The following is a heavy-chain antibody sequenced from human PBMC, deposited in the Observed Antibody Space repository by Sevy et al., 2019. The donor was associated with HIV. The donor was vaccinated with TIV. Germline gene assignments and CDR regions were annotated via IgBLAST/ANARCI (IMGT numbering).Heavy chain of an antibody. V-gene: IGHV2-5*02. J-gene: IGHJ1*01. D-gene: IGHD4-17*01. CDR1: GFSLSTSGVG. CDR3: ARADYGDYVGYFQH. Sequence: SGPTLVKPTQTLTLTCTFSGFSLSTSGVGVGWIRQPPGKALEWLTLIYWDDNKRYSPSLKSRTTITKDTSKNQVVLTMTNMDPVDTATYYCARADYGDYVGYFQHWGQGTLVTVSS. CDR2: IYWDDNK.